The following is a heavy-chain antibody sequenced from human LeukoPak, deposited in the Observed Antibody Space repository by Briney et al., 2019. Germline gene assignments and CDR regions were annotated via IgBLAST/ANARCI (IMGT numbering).Heavy chain of an antibody. V-gene: IGHV5-51*01. CDR1: GYSFITYW. J-gene: IGHJ4*02. Sequence: GESLKISCKGSGYSFITYWIGWVRQMPGKGLEWMGIIYPRDSDTRYSPSFQGQVTFSADKSISTAYLQWSGLKASDTAIYYCARRVGDGYNLFDYWGQGTLVTVSS. D-gene: IGHD5-24*01. CDR2: IYPRDSDT. CDR3: ARRVGDGYNLFDY.